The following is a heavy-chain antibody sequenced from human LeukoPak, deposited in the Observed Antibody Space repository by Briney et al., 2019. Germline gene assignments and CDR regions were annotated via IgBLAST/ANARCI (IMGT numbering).Heavy chain of an antibody. CDR1: GDSVSSNSAA. CDR2: TYHRSKWFN. D-gene: IGHD3/OR15-3a*01. Sequence: SQTLSLTCAISGDSVSSNSAAWNWIRQSPSRGLEWLGRTYHRSKWFNDYALSVKGRITINPDTSKNQFSLQLNSVTPGDTAVYYCAREDGLGSTQTLFDYWGQGTLATVSS. V-gene: IGHV6-1*01. CDR3: AREDGLGSTQTLFDY. J-gene: IGHJ4*02.